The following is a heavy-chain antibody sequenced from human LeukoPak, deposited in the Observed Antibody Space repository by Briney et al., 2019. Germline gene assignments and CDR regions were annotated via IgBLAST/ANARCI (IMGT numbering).Heavy chain of an antibody. J-gene: IGHJ4*02. CDR1: GGSFSGYY. V-gene: IGHV4-34*01. CDR3: ARWHSVAGYYFDY. Sequence: SETLSLTCAVYGGSFSGYYWSWIRQPPGKGLEWIGEINHSGSTNYNPSLKSRVTISVDTSKNQFSLKLGSVTAADTAVYYCARWHSVAGYYFDYWGQGTLVTVSS. CDR2: INHSGST. D-gene: IGHD6-19*01.